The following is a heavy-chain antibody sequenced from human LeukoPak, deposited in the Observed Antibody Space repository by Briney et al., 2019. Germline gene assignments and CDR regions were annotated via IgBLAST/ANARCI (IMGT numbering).Heavy chain of an antibody. CDR1: GGSISSYY. Sequence: SETLSLTCTVSGGSISSYYWSWIRQPPGKGLEWIGYIYYSGSTNYNPSLKSRVTMSVDTSKNQFSLKLTSVTAADTAVYYCAGHSSGWYSDYWGQGTLVTVSS. CDR3: AGHSSGWYSDY. V-gene: IGHV4-59*12. D-gene: IGHD6-19*01. CDR2: IYYSGST. J-gene: IGHJ4*02.